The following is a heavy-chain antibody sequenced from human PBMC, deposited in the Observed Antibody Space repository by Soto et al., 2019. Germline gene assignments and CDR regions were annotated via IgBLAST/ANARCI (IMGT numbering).Heavy chain of an antibody. CDR2: ISYDGSNK. J-gene: IGHJ6*02. CDR1: GFTFSSYA. CDR3: ARGHDTRDHCSFRSSTSCQHQFDYYGMDV. D-gene: IGHD2-2*01. Sequence: VGSLRLSCAASGFTFSSYAMHWVRQAPGKGLEWVAVISYDGSNKYYADSVKGRFTISRDNSKNTLYLQMNSLRAEDTAVYYCARGHDTRDHCSFRSSTSCQHQFDYYGMDVWGQGTTVTVSS. V-gene: IGHV3-30-3*01.